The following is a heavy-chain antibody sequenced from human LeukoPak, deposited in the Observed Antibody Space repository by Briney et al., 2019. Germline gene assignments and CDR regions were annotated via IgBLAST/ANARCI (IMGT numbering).Heavy chain of an antibody. CDR1: GFTFSSHA. CDR3: AKNPPYSGTYSGY. D-gene: IGHD1-26*01. CDR2: INPTGSGT. V-gene: IGHV3-23*01. Sequence: GGSLRPSCEASGFTFSSHAMSWVRQAPGKGLEWVSTINPTGSGTFYGDSVKGRFTISRDNYKNALYLQVKSLRAEDTAVYYCAKNPPYSGTYSGYWGQGTLVTVSS. J-gene: IGHJ4*02.